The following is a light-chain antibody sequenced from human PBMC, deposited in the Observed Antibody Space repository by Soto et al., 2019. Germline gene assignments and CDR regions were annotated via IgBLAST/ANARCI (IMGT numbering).Light chain of an antibody. CDR3: HQYGTAPLT. CDR2: GAS. Sequence: EIVFTQSPGALSLSPGERATLSCRASQSVAANYLAWYQQKRGQAPRLLIYGASSRATGIPYRISGSGSGTDFTLTISRLEPEDFSVYYCHQYGTAPLTCGPGTKVDIK. V-gene: IGKV3-20*01. J-gene: IGKJ3*01. CDR1: QSVAANY.